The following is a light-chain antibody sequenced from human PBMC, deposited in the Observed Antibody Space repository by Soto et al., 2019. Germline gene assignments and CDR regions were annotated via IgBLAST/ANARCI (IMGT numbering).Light chain of an antibody. CDR3: LDHGSSLWT. Sequence: GLTQYPATLSVSPWEIATLSCRAIQSFNTNFSWYHQKPGQAPRPLIHGASTRGTCIPARFSGSGSGKEFTLTISRLEAEDFVMDYCLDHGSSLWTFGQGSKVAI. V-gene: IGKV3-20*01. J-gene: IGKJ1*01. CDR2: GAS. CDR1: QSFNTN.